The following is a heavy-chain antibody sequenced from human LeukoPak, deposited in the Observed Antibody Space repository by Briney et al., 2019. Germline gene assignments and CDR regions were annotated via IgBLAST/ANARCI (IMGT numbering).Heavy chain of an antibody. D-gene: IGHD5-18*01. CDR2: IIPIFGTA. Sequence: SVTVSCTASGYTFTSYGISWVRQAPGQGLEWMGGIIPIFGTANYAQKFQGRVTITADESTSTGYMELSSLRSEDTAVYYCASKRGYSYGLDYWGQGTLVTVSS. CDR1: GYTFTSYG. CDR3: ASKRGYSYGLDY. V-gene: IGHV1-69*13. J-gene: IGHJ4*02.